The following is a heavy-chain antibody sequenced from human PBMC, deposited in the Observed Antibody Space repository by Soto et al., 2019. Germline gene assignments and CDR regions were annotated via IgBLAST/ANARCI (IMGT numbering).Heavy chain of an antibody. D-gene: IGHD3-16*01. CDR1: GFSFRTYA. CDR2: VSYDGGTR. CDR3: AREEYKYHLGALDF. J-gene: IGHJ4*02. Sequence: QVQLVESGGGVVQPGRSLRLSCVASGFSFRTYAMQWVRQAPGKGLEWVAVVSYDGGTRFYADSVRGRFTISRDNSKSTLYLDIHSLTIEDTAVYYCAREEYKYHLGALDFWGRGALVAVSS. V-gene: IGHV3-30-3*01.